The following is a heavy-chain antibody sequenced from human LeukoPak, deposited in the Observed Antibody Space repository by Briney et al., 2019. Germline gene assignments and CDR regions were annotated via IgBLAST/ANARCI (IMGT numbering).Heavy chain of an antibody. Sequence: GGSVRLSCAASGFTFSTYAMNSARQAPGKGLEWVSGVSGSGATTYCADSVKGRFTISRDNSNDMLYLQMSGLRGEDTALYYCAKDVSLTLTTDYSYGLDVWGQGTTVTVSS. CDR2: VSGSGATT. V-gene: IGHV3-23*01. CDR1: GFTFSTYA. CDR3: AKDVSLTLTTDYSYGLDV. D-gene: IGHD4-17*01. J-gene: IGHJ6*02.